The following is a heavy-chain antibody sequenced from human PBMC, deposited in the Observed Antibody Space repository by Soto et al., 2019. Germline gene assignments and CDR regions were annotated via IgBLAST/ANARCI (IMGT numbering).Heavy chain of an antibody. V-gene: IGHV3-23*01. Sequence: GGSLRLSCAASGSTFSSYAMSWVRQAPGKGLEWVSVISGSGDSTYYADSVKGRFTISRDNSKNTLYVQMNSLRAEDTAVYYCARELGYCSGGSYYMDGAFDFWGQGTMVTVSS. CDR3: ARELGYCSGGSYYMDGAFDF. CDR2: ISGSGDST. CDR1: GSTFSSYA. J-gene: IGHJ3*01. D-gene: IGHD2-15*01.